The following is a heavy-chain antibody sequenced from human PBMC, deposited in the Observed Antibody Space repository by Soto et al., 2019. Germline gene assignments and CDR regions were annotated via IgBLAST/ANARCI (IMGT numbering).Heavy chain of an antibody. D-gene: IGHD5-18*01. CDR2: IYYSGST. CDR3: ARGKKGGYSYGYYFDY. CDR1: GGSISSYY. Sequence: SETLSLTCTVSGGSISSYYWSWIRQPPGKGLEWIGYIYYSGSTNYNPSLKSRVTISVDTSKNQFSLKLSSVTAADTAVYYCARGKKGGYSYGYYFDYWGQGTLVTVSS. J-gene: IGHJ4*02. V-gene: IGHV4-59*08.